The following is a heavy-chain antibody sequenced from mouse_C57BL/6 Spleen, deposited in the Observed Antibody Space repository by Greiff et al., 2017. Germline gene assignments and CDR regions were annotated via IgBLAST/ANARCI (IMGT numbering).Heavy chain of an antibody. CDR1: GYAFSSSW. CDR2: IYPGDGDT. Sequence: QVQLQQSGPELVKPGASVKISCKASGYAFSSSWMNWVKQRPGKGLEWIGRIYPGDGDTNYNGKFKGKATLTADKSSSTAYMQLSSLTSEDSAVYFCARGGGYWYVDVWGTGTTVTVSS. D-gene: IGHD1-1*02. J-gene: IGHJ1*03. CDR3: ARGGGYWYVDV. V-gene: IGHV1-82*01.